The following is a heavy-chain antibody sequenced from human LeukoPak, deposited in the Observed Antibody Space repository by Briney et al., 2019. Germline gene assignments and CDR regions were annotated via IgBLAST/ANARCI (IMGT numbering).Heavy chain of an antibody. CDR2: IYTSGST. Sequence: SETLSLTCTVSGGSISNYYWSWIRQPAGKGLEWIGRIYTSGSTNYNPSLKNRVTMSVDTSKNQFSLKLTSVTAADTAVYYCARDRGSGWLDYWGQGTLVTVSS. J-gene: IGHJ4*02. CDR1: GGSISNYY. V-gene: IGHV4-4*07. CDR3: ARDRGSGWLDY. D-gene: IGHD6-19*01.